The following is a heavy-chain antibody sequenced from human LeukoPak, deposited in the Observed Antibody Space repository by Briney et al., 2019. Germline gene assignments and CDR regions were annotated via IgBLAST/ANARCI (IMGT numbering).Heavy chain of an antibody. CDR2: INSDGSST. J-gene: IGHJ4*02. V-gene: IGHV3-74*01. CDR1: GFTFSSYW. Sequence: GGSLRLSCAASGFTFSSYWMHWVRQAPGKGLVWVSRINSDGSSTTYADSVKGRFTISRDNAENTLYLQMNSLRAEDTAVYYCAREMKGSGAFFWGQGTLVTVSS. CDR3: AREMKGSGAFF.